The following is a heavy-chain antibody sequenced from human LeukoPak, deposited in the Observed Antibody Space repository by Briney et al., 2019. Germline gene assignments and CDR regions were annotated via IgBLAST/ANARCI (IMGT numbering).Heavy chain of an antibody. D-gene: IGHD3-10*01. V-gene: IGHV1-18*04. J-gene: IGHJ6*04. CDR1: GYTFTSYG. CDR3: ARDRKTWVTMVRGVIIVYGMDV. Sequence: ASVKVSCKASGYTFTSYGISWVRQAPGQGLEWMGWISAYDGNTNYAQKLQGRVTMTTDTSTSTAYMELRSLRPDDTAVYYCARDRKTWVTMVRGVIIVYGMDVWGKGTTVTVSS. CDR2: ISAYDGNT.